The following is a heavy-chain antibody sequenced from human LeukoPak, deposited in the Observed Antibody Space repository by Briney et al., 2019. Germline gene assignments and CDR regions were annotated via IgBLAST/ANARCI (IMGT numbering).Heavy chain of an antibody. Sequence: GSLRLSCAASGFTFSSYAMNWVRQAPGRGLEWVSGISGSGDSTYYTDSVKGRFTISRDNSKNTLYLQMNSLRADDTALYYCAIYSSGSFLSWGQGTLVIVSS. V-gene: IGHV3-23*01. D-gene: IGHD3-10*01. CDR3: AIYSSGSFLS. CDR2: ISGSGDST. J-gene: IGHJ5*02. CDR1: GFTFSSYA.